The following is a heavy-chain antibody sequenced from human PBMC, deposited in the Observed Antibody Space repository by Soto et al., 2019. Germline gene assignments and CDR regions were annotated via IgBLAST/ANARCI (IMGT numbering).Heavy chain of an antibody. D-gene: IGHD3-10*01. Sequence: EVQLVESGGGLIQPGGSLRLSCAACGCTVRSYYMGWVRQAPGKGLEWVSVIYSGAGTYYADSVKGRFTISRDNSKNTLYLQMNSLGAEDTAVYYCAGLRGVINYWGQGTLVTASS. J-gene: IGHJ4*02. CDR1: GCTVRSYY. V-gene: IGHV3-53*01. CDR2: IYSGAGT. CDR3: AGLRGVINY.